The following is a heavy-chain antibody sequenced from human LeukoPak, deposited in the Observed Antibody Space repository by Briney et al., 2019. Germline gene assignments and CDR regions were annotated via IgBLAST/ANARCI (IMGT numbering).Heavy chain of an antibody. CDR3: AIHSLYSSGSDAFDI. V-gene: IGHV3-23*01. J-gene: IGHJ3*02. D-gene: IGHD6-19*01. CDR1: GITFSSYA. CDR2: ISGSGGST. Sequence: PGGSLRLSCAASGITFSSYAMSWVRQAPGKGLEWVSAISGSGGSTYYADSVKGRFTISRDNSKNTLYLQMNSLRAEDTAVYYCAIHSLYSSGSDAFDIWGQGTMVTVSS.